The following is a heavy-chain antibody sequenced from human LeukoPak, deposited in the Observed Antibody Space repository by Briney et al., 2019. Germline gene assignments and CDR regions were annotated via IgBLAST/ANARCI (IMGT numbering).Heavy chain of an antibody. CDR2: IYDSGTT. J-gene: IGHJ4*02. V-gene: IGHV4-59*01. CDR3: ARDPDGYKFFDF. D-gene: IGHD5-24*01. Sequence: SETXSLTCTVSGXSLGTYFWHWIRQPPGXXXEWMGYIYDSGTTAYNPSLKRRVSLSVDTSTNQFSLKLTSVTAADTAVYYCARDPDGYKFFDFWGRGSPVTVSS. CDR1: GXSLGTYF.